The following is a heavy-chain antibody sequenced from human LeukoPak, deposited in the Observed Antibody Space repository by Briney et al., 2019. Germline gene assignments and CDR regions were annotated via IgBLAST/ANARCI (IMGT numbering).Heavy chain of an antibody. CDR2: ISSSSSYI. V-gene: IGHV3-21*01. D-gene: IGHD6-6*01. Sequence: GGSLRLSCAASGFTFSSYSMNWVRQAPGKGLEWVSSISSSSSYIYYADSVKGRFTISRDNAKNSLYLQMNSLRAEDTAVYYCARDPSAARPGYYGMDVWGQGTRVTVSS. CDR1: GFTFSSYS. J-gene: IGHJ6*02. CDR3: ARDPSAARPGYYGMDV.